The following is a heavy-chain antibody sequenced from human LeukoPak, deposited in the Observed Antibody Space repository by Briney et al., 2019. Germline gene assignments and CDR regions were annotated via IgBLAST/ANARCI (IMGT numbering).Heavy chain of an antibody. D-gene: IGHD1-26*01. CDR2: VKEDGSEK. V-gene: IGHV3-7*05. Sequence: GGSLRLSCAASGFTFSSYWMSWVRQAPGKGLEWVANVKEDGSEKYYVDSVKGRFTISRDNAKNSLCLQMNSLRAEDTAIYYCVRSGGYWGQGTLVTVSS. CDR3: VRSGGY. CDR1: GFTFSSYW. J-gene: IGHJ4*02.